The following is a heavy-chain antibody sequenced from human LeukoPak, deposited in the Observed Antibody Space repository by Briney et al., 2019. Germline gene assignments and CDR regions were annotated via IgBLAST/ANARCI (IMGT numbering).Heavy chain of an antibody. CDR1: GCSISSSSYY. J-gene: IGHJ4*02. CDR2: NYYSGST. D-gene: IGHD3-10*01. Sequence: SETLSLTCTVSGCSISSSSYYWGWVRQPPGKGLEWNGRNYYSGSTYYNPSLKSRVTISVDTSKNQFSLKLSSVTAADTAVYYCARLTMVRGVITQNFDYWGQGTLVTVSS. V-gene: IGHV4-39*01. CDR3: ARLTMVRGVITQNFDY.